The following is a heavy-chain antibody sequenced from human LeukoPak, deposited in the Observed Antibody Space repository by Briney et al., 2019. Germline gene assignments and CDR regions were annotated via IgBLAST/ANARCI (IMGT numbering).Heavy chain of an antibody. D-gene: IGHD5-18*01. Sequence: GGSLRLSCAASGFTFSDYYMSWIRQAPGKGLEWVSPIKGTGLTTYYADSVKGRFTISRDNAKNSLFLQMNSLRAEDTAVYYCARARSSYGYGDAFDIWGQGTMVTVSS. CDR2: IKGTGLTT. V-gene: IGHV3-11*04. CDR3: ARARSSYGYGDAFDI. J-gene: IGHJ3*02. CDR1: GFTFSDYY.